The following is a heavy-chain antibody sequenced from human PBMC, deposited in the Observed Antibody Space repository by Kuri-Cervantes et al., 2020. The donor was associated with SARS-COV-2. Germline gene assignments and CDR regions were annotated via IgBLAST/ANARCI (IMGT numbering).Heavy chain of an antibody. CDR3: TRHGDDFWSGYYGGSFDY. CDR2: IIPIFGTA. D-gene: IGHD3-3*01. V-gene: IGHV1-69*13. J-gene: IGHJ4*02. Sequence: SVKVSCKASGGTFSSYAISWVRQAPGQGLEWMGGIIPIFGTANYAQKFQGRVTITADESTSTAYMELSSLRSEDTAVYYCTRHGDDFWSGYYGGSFDYWGQGTLVTVSS. CDR1: GGTFSSYA.